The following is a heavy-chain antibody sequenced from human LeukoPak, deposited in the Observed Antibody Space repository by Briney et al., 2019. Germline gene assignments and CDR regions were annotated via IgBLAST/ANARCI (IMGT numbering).Heavy chain of an antibody. CDR1: GFTFSSYA. CDR2: ISYDGSNK. Sequence: GGSLRLSCAASGFTFSSYAMHWVRQAPGKGLEWVAVISYDGSNKYYADSVKGRFTISRDNAKNSLYLQMNSLRAEDTAVYYCARVPHYDFWSGGYYMDVWGKGTTVTVSS. V-gene: IGHV3-30-3*01. J-gene: IGHJ6*03. CDR3: ARVPHYDFWSGGYYMDV. D-gene: IGHD3-3*01.